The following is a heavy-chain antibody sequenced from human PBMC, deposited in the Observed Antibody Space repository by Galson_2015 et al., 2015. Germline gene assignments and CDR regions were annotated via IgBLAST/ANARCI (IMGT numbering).Heavy chain of an antibody. J-gene: IGHJ5*02. CDR3: ARESSSTEIQRYCSGGSCYPLGWFDP. CDR2: ILYDGSNK. CDR1: GFTFSSYG. Sequence: SLRLSCAASGFTFSSYGMHWVRQAPGKGLEWVAVILYDGSNKYYADSVKGRFTISRDNSKNTLYLQMNSLRAEDTAVYYCARESSSTEIQRYCSGGSCYPLGWFDPWGQGTLVTVSS. V-gene: IGHV3-30*03. D-gene: IGHD2-15*01.